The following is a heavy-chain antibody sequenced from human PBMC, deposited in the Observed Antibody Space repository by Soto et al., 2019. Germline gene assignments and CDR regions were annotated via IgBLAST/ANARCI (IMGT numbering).Heavy chain of an antibody. V-gene: IGHV5-51*01. CDR2: IYPGDSDT. Sequence: PGASLKISCKGSGYSFTNYWIGWVRQLPGKGLEWMGIIYPGDSDTSYSPSFQGQVTLSADTSISTAYLQRSSLKASATAMYCCARHQQDSRCFNWYVPCGKGTRITVAS. J-gene: IGHJ5*02. D-gene: IGHD6-13*01. CDR3: ARHQQDSRCFNWYVP. CDR1: GYSFTNYW.